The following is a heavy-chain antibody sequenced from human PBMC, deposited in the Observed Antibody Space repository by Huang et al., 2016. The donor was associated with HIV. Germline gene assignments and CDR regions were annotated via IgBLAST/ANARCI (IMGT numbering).Heavy chain of an antibody. CDR2: IYYSGSP. J-gene: IGHJ4*02. V-gene: IGHV4-39*01. Sequence: QLQLQESGPGLVKPSETLSLTCTVSGGSISSSSYYWGWIRQPPGKGLEWIGTIYYSGSPCYNPSLKGRVTISVDTSKNQFSLKLSSVTAADTAVYYCARHERWAMVRGVPQWGFDYWGQGTLVTVSS. D-gene: IGHD3-10*01. CDR1: GGSISSSSYY. CDR3: ARHERWAMVRGVPQWGFDY.